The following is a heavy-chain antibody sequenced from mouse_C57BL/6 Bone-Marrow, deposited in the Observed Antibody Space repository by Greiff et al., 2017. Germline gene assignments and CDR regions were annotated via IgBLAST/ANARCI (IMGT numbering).Heavy chain of an antibody. CDR3: ARGRYGSSWGFAY. D-gene: IGHD1-1*01. J-gene: IGHJ3*01. Sequence: EVQLQESGGGLVKPGGSLKLSCAASGFTFSSYAMSWVRQTPEKRLEWVATISDGGSYTYYPDNVKGRFTISRDNAKNNLYLQMSHLKSEDTAMYYCARGRYGSSWGFAYWGQGTLVTVSA. V-gene: IGHV5-4*01. CDR1: GFTFSSYA. CDR2: ISDGGSYT.